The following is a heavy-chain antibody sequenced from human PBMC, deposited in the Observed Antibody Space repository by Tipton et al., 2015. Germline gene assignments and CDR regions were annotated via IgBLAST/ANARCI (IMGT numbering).Heavy chain of an antibody. J-gene: IGHJ4*02. CDR1: GFTFSNYG. V-gene: IGHV3-21*04. D-gene: IGHD3-16*02. Sequence: SLRLSCAASGFTFSNYGMNWVRQAPGKGLEWVSSISGSSYDMYYTDSVKGRFTISRDNAKNSLYLQMNSLRAEDTAVYYCARGEDDYVWGNYRLDYWGQGTLVTVSS. CDR2: ISGSSYDM. CDR3: ARGEDDYVWGNYRLDY.